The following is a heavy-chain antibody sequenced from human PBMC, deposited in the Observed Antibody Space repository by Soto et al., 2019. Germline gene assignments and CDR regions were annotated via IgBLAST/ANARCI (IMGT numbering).Heavy chain of an antibody. V-gene: IGHV3-23*01. CDR2: ISGSGDRT. CDR1: GITISNYP. J-gene: IGHJ4*02. Sequence: EVQLLESGGGLVQPGGSLRLSCAASGITISNYPMSWVRQAPGKGLDWVSGISGSGDRTYYADSAKGRFSISKDISKNSLSLQLDSLGVEDTAVYFCVKDDGGYPSTAPHWGQVTLVTVSS. D-gene: IGHD3-22*01. CDR3: VKDDGGYPSTAPH.